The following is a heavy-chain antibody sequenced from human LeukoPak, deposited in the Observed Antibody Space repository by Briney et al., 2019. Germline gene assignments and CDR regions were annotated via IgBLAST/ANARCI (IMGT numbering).Heavy chain of an antibody. CDR3: ARDQIGGWLEY. CDR1: GFTVSSNY. D-gene: IGHD4-23*01. CDR2: IYSGGST. V-gene: IGHV3-53*01. J-gene: IGHJ4*02. Sequence: PGGSLRLSCAASGFTVSSNYMSWVRQAPGKGLEWVSVIYSGGSTYYADSVKGRFTISRDNSKNTLYLQMNSLRAEDTAVYYCARDQIGGWLEYWGQGTLVTVSS.